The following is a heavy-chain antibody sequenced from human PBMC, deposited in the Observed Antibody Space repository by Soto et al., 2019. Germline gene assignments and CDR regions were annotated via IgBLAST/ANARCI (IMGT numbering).Heavy chain of an antibody. D-gene: IGHD2-2*01. J-gene: IGHJ6*02. V-gene: IGHV3-23*01. CDR1: GFTFSSYA. CDR3: AKGGSNSRWPYYDGMDV. CDR2: ISGSGGST. Sequence: EVQLLESGGGLVQPGGSLRLSCAASGFTFSSYAMSWVRQAPGKGLEWVSAISGSGGSTYYADSVKGRFTISRDNSKNPLYLQMNSLRSEDTAVYYCAKGGSNSRWPYYDGMDVWGQGTTVTVSS.